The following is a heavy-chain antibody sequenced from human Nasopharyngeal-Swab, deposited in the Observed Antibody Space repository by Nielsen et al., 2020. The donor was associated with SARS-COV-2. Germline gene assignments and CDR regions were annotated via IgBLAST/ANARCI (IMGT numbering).Heavy chain of an antibody. Sequence: ASVKVSCQASGYTFTGYYMHWVRQAPGQGLEWMGRINPNSGGSNYAQKFQGRVTMTRDTSISTAYMELSRLRSDDTAVYYCASTSQGPYGSGSYPMGWGQGTLVTVSS. CDR3: ASTSQGPYGSGSYPMG. CDR1: GYTFTGYY. J-gene: IGHJ4*02. V-gene: IGHV1-2*06. D-gene: IGHD3-10*01. CDR2: INPNSGGS.